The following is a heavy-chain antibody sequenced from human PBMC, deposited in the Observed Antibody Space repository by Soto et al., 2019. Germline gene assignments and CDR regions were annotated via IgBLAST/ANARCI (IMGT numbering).Heavy chain of an antibody. CDR3: ARFSRYYYDSSGYSYYYGMDV. CDR2: TRNKANSYTT. Sequence: PGGSLRLSCAASGFTFSDHYMDWVRQAPGKGLEWVGRTRNKANSYTTEYAASVKGRFTSSRDNSKNSLYLQMNSLKTEDTAVYYCARFSRYYYDSSGYSYYYGMDVWGQGTTVTVSS. D-gene: IGHD3-22*01. CDR1: GFTFSDHY. J-gene: IGHJ6*02. V-gene: IGHV3-72*01.